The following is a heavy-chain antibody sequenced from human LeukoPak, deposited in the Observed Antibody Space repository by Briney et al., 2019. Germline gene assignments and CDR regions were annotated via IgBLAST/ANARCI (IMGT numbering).Heavy chain of an antibody. CDR1: GLTFISNW. CDR3: STQRGGSPGDY. Sequence: GGSLRHSRATSGLTFISNWMHWVRPAPAKGLVGVSRSNSDGSSTIYADSVKSRITTSTDNAKNTLYLQMNSLRAEDTAVYYCSTQRGGSPGDYWGQGALVTVSS. V-gene: IGHV3-74*01. D-gene: IGHD6-25*01. J-gene: IGHJ4*02. CDR2: SNSDGSST.